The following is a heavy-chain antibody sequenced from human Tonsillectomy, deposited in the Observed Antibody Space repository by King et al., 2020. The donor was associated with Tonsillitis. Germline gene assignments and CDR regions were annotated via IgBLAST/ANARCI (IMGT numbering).Heavy chain of an antibody. J-gene: IGHJ3*02. CDR3: ARDRLAARPEAFDI. CDR1: GYTFTSHG. D-gene: IGHD6-6*01. V-gene: IGHV1-18*01. Sequence: QLVQSGAEVKKPGASVKVSCKASGYTFTSHGINWVRQAPGQGLEWMGWISAYNGNTNYAQNFQGRVTMTTDTSTNTAYMGLRRLRSDDTAVYYCARDRLAARPEAFDIWGQGTMVTVSS. CDR2: ISAYNGNT.